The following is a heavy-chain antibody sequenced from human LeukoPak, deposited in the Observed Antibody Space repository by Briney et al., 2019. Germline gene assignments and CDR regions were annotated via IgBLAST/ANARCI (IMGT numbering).Heavy chain of an antibody. V-gene: IGHV3-23*01. Sequence: PGGSLTLSCAASGFTFSSYAMSWVRQAPGRGLEWVSAISGSGGSTYYADSVKGRFTISRDNSKNTLYLQMNSLRAEDTAVYYCAKLIGWLSNFRLDYWGQGTLVTVSS. D-gene: IGHD3-9*01. CDR2: ISGSGGST. J-gene: IGHJ4*02. CDR1: GFTFSSYA. CDR3: AKLIGWLSNFRLDY.